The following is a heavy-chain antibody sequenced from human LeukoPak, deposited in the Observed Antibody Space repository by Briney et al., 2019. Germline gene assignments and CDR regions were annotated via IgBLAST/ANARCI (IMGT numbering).Heavy chain of an antibody. CDR3: ARSITGTTDAFDI. Sequence: SETLSLTCTVSGGSISSYYWSWIRQPPGKGLEWIGYIYYSGSTNYNPSLKSRVTISVDTSKNQFSLKLSSVTAADTAVYYCARSITGTTDAFDIWGQGTMVTVSS. CDR1: GGSISSYY. CDR2: IYYSGST. J-gene: IGHJ3*02. V-gene: IGHV4-59*08. D-gene: IGHD1-7*01.